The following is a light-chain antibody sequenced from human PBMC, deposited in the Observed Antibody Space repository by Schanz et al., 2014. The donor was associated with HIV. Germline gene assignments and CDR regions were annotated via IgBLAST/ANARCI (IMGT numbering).Light chain of an antibody. CDR3: QQYGSLPWT. J-gene: IGKJ1*01. V-gene: IGKV3-20*01. CDR1: QTVSNN. CDR2: GAS. Sequence: PGERATLSCRASQTVSNNLAWYQQKPGQAPRLLIFGASNRAIGIPDRFSGSESGTDFTLTISRVEPEDYAVYHCQQYGSLPWTFGQGTKVEIK.